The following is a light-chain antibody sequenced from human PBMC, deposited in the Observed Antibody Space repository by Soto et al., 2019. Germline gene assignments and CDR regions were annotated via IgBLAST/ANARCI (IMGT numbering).Light chain of an antibody. V-gene: IGKV3-20*01. CDR1: QSVNSSY. J-gene: IGKJ1*01. CDR3: QQYGNSPQT. Sequence: EIVLTQSPGTLSLSPGDRVTLSCRASQSVNSSYLAWYQHKPGQAPRLLIYGASTRATGIPDRFSGSGSGTDFTLTIARLEPGDFAVYYCQQYGNSPQTFGQGTKVDI. CDR2: GAS.